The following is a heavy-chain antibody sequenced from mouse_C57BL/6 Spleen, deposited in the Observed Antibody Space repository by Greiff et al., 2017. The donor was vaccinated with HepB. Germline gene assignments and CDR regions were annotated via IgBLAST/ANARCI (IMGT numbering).Heavy chain of an antibody. J-gene: IGHJ2*01. V-gene: IGHV14-4*01. CDR3: TTWENVDYFDY. CDR1: GFNIKDDY. D-gene: IGHD4-1*01. CDR2: IDPENGDT. Sequence: EVQLVESGAELVRPGASVKLSCTASGFNIKDDYMHWVKQRPEQGLEWIGWIDPENGDTEYASKFQGKATITADTSSNTAYLQLSSLTSEDTAVYYCTTWENVDYFDYWGQGTTLTVSS.